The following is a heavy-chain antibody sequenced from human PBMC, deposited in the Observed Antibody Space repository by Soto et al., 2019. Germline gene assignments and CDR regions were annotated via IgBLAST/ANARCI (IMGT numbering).Heavy chain of an antibody. CDR3: TTDLKWSGGDY. Sequence: EVQLVESGGGLVKLGGSLRLSCVVSGLTFRDAWVNWVRQAPGEGLEWVGRIRGTTNGGTTDYAAPVKGRFTISRDDSKNTVYLQSNSLKVEDTAIYHCTTDLKWSGGDYWGQGTLVSVSS. V-gene: IGHV3-15*07. D-gene: IGHD3-10*01. CDR2: IRGTTNGGTT. J-gene: IGHJ4*02. CDR1: GLTFRDAW.